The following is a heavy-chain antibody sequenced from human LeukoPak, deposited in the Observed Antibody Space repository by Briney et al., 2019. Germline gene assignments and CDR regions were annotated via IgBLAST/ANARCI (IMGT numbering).Heavy chain of an antibody. J-gene: IGHJ4*02. CDR2: IKQDGTEE. V-gene: IGHV3-7*03. D-gene: IGHD2-2*01. Sequence: PGGSLRLSCAASGFTFTNAWMNWVRQAPGKGLEWVANIKQDGTEEYYVDSVRGRFSISKDNAKNSLYLQMNSLRAEDTAVYYCARDPCHGALDYWGQGALVTVSS. CDR1: GFTFTNAW. CDR3: ARDPCHGALDY.